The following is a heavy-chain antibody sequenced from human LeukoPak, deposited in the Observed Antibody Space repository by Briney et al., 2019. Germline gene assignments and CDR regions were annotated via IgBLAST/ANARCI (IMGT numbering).Heavy chain of an antibody. J-gene: IGHJ4*02. CDR3: ARVMGVVLWFGGPPNYFDY. CDR2: IYYSGST. D-gene: IGHD3-10*01. V-gene: IGHV4-39*07. CDR1: GGSISSSSYY. Sequence: SETLSLTCTVSGGSISSSSYYWGWIRQPPGKGLEWIGSIYYSGSTYYNPSLKSRVTISVDTSKNQFSLKLSSVTAADTAVYYCARVMGVVLWFGGPPNYFDYWGQGTLVTVSS.